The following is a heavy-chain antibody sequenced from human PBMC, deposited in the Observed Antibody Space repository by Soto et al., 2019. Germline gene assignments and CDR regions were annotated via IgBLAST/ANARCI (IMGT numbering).Heavy chain of an antibody. V-gene: IGHV1-69*12. J-gene: IGHJ4*02. D-gene: IGHD3-10*01. Sequence: QVQLVQSGAEVKKPGSSVKVSCKASGGTFSSYAISWVRQAPGQGLEWMGGIIPIFGTANYAQKFQGRVTITADESKSTDYTELSSLRSEDTAVYYCAARITMVRGFHYWGQGTLVTVSS. CDR3: AARITMVRGFHY. CDR2: IIPIFGTA. CDR1: GGTFSSYA.